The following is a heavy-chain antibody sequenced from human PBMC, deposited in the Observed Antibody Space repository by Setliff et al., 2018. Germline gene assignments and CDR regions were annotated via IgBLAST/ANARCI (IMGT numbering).Heavy chain of an antibody. CDR3: ARDVFPYHYEGAFDI. Sequence: GASVKVSCKASGYTFTSHYMHWVRQAPGLGLEWMGTINPSSGRTSYAQKFQGRVTMTRDTSTGTVYMDMSSLRSEDTAVYYCARDVFPYHYEGAFDIWGQGTMVT. D-gene: IGHD3-22*01. J-gene: IGHJ3*02. CDR1: GYTFTSHY. V-gene: IGHV1-46*01. CDR2: INPSSGRT.